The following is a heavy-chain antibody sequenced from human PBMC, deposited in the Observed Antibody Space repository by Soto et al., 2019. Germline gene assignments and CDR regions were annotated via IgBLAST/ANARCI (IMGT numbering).Heavy chain of an antibody. D-gene: IGHD3-10*01. CDR2: IHVDGNS. Sequence: PSETLSLTCTVSGGSISLYYWGWIRQPAGKGLEWIGRIHVDGNSNYNPSLKSRVTMSVDMSKSQFSLKLSSVTAADTAVYYCARGKTNYFFDLWGQGHLVTVSS. CDR3: ARGKTNYFFDL. V-gene: IGHV4-4*07. CDR1: GGSISLYY. J-gene: IGHJ4*02.